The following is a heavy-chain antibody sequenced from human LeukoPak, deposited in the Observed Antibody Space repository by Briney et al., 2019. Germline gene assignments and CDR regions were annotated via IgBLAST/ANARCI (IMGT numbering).Heavy chain of an antibody. CDR2: ISSSGSTI. V-gene: IGHV3-48*04. Sequence: GGSLRLSCAASGFTFSSYNMNWVRQAPGKGLEWVSYISSSGSTIYYADSVKGRFTISRDNAKNSLYLQMNSLRAEDTAVYYCARGRYDSSGSYSLFDYWGQGTLVTVSS. CDR3: ARGRYDSSGSYSLFDY. D-gene: IGHD3-22*01. J-gene: IGHJ4*02. CDR1: GFTFSSYN.